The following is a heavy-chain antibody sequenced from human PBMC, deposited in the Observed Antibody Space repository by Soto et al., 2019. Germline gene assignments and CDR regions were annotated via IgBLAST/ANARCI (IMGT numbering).Heavy chain of an antibody. CDR1: GVSISSYF. CDR2: TYHRGST. V-gene: IGHV4-59*01. CDR3: ARIGGYHGPLDY. Sequence: SETLSLTCSVSGVSISSYFWSWIRQAPGRGLEWIGYTYHRGSTNYSPSLKSRVAISLDTSENQFSLKVNSVTAADTAVYYCARIGGYHGPLDYWGQGTPVTVS. D-gene: IGHD6-25*01. J-gene: IGHJ4*02.